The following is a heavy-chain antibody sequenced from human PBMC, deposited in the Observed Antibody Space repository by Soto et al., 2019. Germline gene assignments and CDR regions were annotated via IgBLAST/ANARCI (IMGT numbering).Heavy chain of an antibody. V-gene: IGHV4-38-2*01. CDR3: GKESRGSGWSVCNF. CDR1: GDSISRGYH. J-gene: IGHJ4*02. D-gene: IGHD6-19*01. Sequence: SETLSLTCAVSGDSISRGYHWAWIRQPPTKGLEWIASIYHTGTTYYNPSLTSRVTISVDTSQNLFSLKLTSVTAADSAVYYCGKESRGSGWSVCNFWGQGTLVTVSS. CDR2: IYHTGTT.